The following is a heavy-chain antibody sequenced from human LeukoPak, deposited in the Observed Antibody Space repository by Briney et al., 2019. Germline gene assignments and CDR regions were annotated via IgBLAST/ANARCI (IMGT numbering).Heavy chain of an antibody. J-gene: IGHJ4*02. CDR1: GITASSYA. CDR3: VLRGAVAAADF. Sequence: GGSLRLSCAASGITASSYAMTWVRQAPGKGLEWVSYISSSGSPIYYADSVKGRFTISRDNAKNSLYLQMNSLRAEDTAIYYCVLRGAVAAADFWGQGTLVTVSS. D-gene: IGHD6-19*01. CDR2: ISSSGSPI. V-gene: IGHV3-48*03.